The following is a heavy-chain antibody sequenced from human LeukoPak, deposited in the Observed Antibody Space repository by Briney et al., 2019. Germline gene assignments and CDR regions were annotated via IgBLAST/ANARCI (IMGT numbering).Heavy chain of an antibody. D-gene: IGHD2-2*01. CDR1: GGSISSYY. CDR3: ARQGVVPAAVYWYFDL. V-gene: IGHV4-59*08. Sequence: SETLSLTCTVSGGSISSYYWSWIRQPPGKGLEWIGYIYYSGSTNYNPSLKSRVTISVDTSKNQFSLKLSSVTAADTAVYYCARQGVVPAAVYWYFDLWGRGTLVTVSS. CDR2: IYYSGST. J-gene: IGHJ2*01.